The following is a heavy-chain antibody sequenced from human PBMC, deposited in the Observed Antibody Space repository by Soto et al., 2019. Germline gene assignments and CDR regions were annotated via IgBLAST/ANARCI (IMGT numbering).Heavy chain of an antibody. Sequence: WETLSLTCTVSGASISGFYWSWIRKSAGKGLEWIGRIYATGTTDYNPSLKSRVMMSVDTSKKQFSLKLRSVTAADTAVHYCVRDGTKTLRDWFDPWGQGISVTVSS. CDR1: GASISGFY. CDR3: VRDGTKTLRDWFDP. J-gene: IGHJ5*02. D-gene: IGHD1-1*01. CDR2: IYATGTT. V-gene: IGHV4-4*07.